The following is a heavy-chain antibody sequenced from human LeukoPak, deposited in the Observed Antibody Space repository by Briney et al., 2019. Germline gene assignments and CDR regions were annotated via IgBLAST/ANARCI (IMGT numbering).Heavy chain of an antibody. CDR1: GGSFSGYY. CDR3: ARAYYDFWSGYQFDY. Sequence: PSETLSLTCAVDGGSFSGYYWSWVRQPPGKGLEWIGEINHSGSTNYNPSLKSRVTISVDTSKNQFSLKLSSVTAADTAVYYCARAYYDFWSGYQFDYWGQGTLVTVSS. V-gene: IGHV4-34*01. CDR2: INHSGST. D-gene: IGHD3-3*01. J-gene: IGHJ4*02.